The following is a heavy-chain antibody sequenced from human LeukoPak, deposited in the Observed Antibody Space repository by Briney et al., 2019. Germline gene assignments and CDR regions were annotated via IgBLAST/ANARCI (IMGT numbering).Heavy chain of an antibody. CDR3: ARGPDYAFDI. CDR1: GFIFSSYS. Sequence: LAGGSLRLSCAASGFIFSSYSMAWVRQAPGKGLEWVSYISRSSDTRYYADSVQGRITISRDNAQNSLYLQMNSLRDEDTAVYYYARGPDYAFDIWGQGTMVTVSS. CDR2: ISRSSDTR. V-gene: IGHV3-48*02. J-gene: IGHJ3*02.